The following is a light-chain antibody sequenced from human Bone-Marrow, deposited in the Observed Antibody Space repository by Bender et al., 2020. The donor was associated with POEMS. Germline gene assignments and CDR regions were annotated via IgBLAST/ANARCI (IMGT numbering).Light chain of an antibody. V-gene: IGLV1-44*01. J-gene: IGLJ3*02. Sequence: QSVLTQPPSASGTPGQRVTISCSGSSSKFGSYPVNWYQQLPGAAPKLVIFNNSQRPSGVPDRFSGSNSGTSASLAMSGLLSDDEADFDCATRDDSLNGGVFGGGTKLTVL. CDR3: ATRDDSLNGGV. CDR1: SSKFGSYP. CDR2: NNS.